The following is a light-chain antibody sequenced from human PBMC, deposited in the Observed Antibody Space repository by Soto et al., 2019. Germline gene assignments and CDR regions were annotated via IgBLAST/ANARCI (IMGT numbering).Light chain of an antibody. V-gene: IGKV3-15*01. CDR2: GAS. CDR1: QSINSE. CDR3: QQGYSWPLT. J-gene: IGKJ2*01. Sequence: EIVMTQSPATLSLSPGERAALSCRASQSINSELAWYQQKPGQPPRLLLYGASTRATGVPPRFTGSESGSEFTLTISGLQSEDFAVYYCQQGYSWPLTFGQGTRLEI.